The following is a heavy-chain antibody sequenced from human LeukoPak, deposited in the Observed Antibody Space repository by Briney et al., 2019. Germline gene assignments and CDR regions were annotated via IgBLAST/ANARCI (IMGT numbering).Heavy chain of an antibody. J-gene: IGHJ4*02. Sequence: GGSLRLSCAASGFTFSSYAMSWVRQAPGKGLEWVSYISSSSNTIYYADSVKGRFTISRDNAKNSLYLQMNSLRAEDTAVYYCARGGCSGGSCYLSLTTIDYWGQGTLVTVSS. CDR1: GFTFSSYA. CDR3: ARGGCSGGSCYLSLTTIDY. V-gene: IGHV3-48*01. CDR2: ISSSSNTI. D-gene: IGHD2-15*01.